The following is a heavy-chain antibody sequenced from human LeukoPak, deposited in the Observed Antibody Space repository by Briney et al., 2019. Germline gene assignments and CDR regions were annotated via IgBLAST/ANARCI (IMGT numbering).Heavy chain of an antibody. J-gene: IGHJ3*02. CDR1: GGSISSYY. V-gene: IGHV4-59*08. CDR2: IYYSGST. D-gene: IGHD3-16*01. Sequence: SETLSLTCTVSGGSISSYYWSWIRQPPGKGLEWIGYIYYSGSTYYNPSLKSRVTISVDTSKNQFSLKLSSVTAADTAVYYCARRPMMGAFDIWGQGTMVTVSS. CDR3: ARRPMMGAFDI.